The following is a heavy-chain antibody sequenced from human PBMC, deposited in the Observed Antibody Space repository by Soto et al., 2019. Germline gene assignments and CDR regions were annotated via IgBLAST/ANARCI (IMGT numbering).Heavy chain of an antibody. CDR2: IYTRGST. CDR3: AKVGMVGTVLGSWFDP. V-gene: IGHV4-4*07. D-gene: IGHD6-19*01. Sequence: PSETLCRTCTVSGGSISTYYGSWIRHPAGKGLEWIGSIYTRGSTNYNPSLKSRVTMSVDTSKKQFSLKLSSVTAADTGVYYCAKVGMVGTVLGSWFDPWGQGILVTVSS. CDR1: GGSISTYY. J-gene: IGHJ5*02.